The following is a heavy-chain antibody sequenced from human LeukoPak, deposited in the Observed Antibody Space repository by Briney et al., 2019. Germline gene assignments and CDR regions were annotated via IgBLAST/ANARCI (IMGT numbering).Heavy chain of an antibody. CDR3: ARDQDYDSSGTNAFDI. J-gene: IGHJ3*02. D-gene: IGHD3-22*01. CDR2: ISAYNGNT. Sequence: GASVKVSCKASGYTFTSYGISWVRQAPGQGLEWMGWISAYNGNTNYAQKLQGRVTMTTDTSTSTAYMELRSLRSDDTAVYYCARDQDYDSSGTNAFDIWGQGTMVTVSS. V-gene: IGHV1-18*01. CDR1: GYTFTSYG.